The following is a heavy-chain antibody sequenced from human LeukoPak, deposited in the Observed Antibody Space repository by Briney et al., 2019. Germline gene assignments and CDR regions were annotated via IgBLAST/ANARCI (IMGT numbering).Heavy chain of an antibody. D-gene: IGHD3-10*01. CDR2: IYNSGST. Sequence: SETLSLTCIVSGGSISSYYWSWIRQPPGKGLEWIGYIYNSGSTNYNPSLKSRVTISVDTSKNQFSLNLSSVTAADTAVYYCTRGGGGSGSYYEYYFDYWGQGTLVTVSS. V-gene: IGHV4-59*08. CDR3: TRGGGGSGSYYEYYFDY. CDR1: GGSISSYY. J-gene: IGHJ4*02.